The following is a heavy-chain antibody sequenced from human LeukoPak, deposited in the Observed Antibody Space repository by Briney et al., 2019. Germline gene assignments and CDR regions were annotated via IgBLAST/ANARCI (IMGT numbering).Heavy chain of an antibody. CDR3: ARGVITMVRGVTRPFDY. V-gene: IGHV4-34*01. D-gene: IGHD3-10*01. Sequence: SETLSLTCAVYGGSFSGYYWSWIRQPPGKGLEWIGEINHSGSTNYNPSLKSRVTISVDTSKNQFSLKLSSVTAADTAVYYCARGVITMVRGVTRPFDYWGQGTLVTASS. CDR1: GGSFSGYY. CDR2: INHSGST. J-gene: IGHJ4*02.